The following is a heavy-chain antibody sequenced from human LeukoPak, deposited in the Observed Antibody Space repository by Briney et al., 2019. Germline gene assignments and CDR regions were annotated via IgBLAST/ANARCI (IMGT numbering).Heavy chain of an antibody. V-gene: IGHV3-23*01. J-gene: IGHJ3*02. Sequence: GGSLRLSCAASGFTFSSYAMSWVRLAPGKGLEWVSAISGSGGSTYYADSVKGRFTISRDNSKNTLYLQMNSLRAEDTAVYYCAKDGYCSSTSCYGRHAFDIWGQGTMVTVSS. CDR3: AKDGYCSSTSCYGRHAFDI. CDR2: ISGSGGST. D-gene: IGHD2-2*03. CDR1: GFTFSSYA.